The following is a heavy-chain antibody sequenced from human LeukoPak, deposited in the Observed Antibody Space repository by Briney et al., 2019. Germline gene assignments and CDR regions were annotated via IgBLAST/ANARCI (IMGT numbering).Heavy chain of an antibody. J-gene: IGHJ6*02. V-gene: IGHV3-7*03. D-gene: IGHD2-2*01. CDR3: AREIAVVPAAMRANYYYYGMDV. CDR2: INHNGNVN. CDR1: GFTFSSYW. Sequence: GGSLRLSCAASGFTFSSYWMNWARQAPGKGLEWVASINHNGNVNYYVDSVKGRFTISRDNAKNSLYLQMNSLRAEDTAVYYCAREIAVVPAAMRANYYYYGMDVWGQGTTVTVSS.